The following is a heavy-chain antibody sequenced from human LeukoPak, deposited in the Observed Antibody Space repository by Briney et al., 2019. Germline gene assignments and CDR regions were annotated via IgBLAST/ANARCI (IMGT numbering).Heavy chain of an antibody. V-gene: IGHV3-23*01. CDR3: ANLGVVVTSWYFDY. D-gene: IGHD3-22*01. CDR2: ISGSGGST. CDR1: GFTFSSYG. Sequence: GGSLRLSCAASGFTFSSYGMSWVRQAPGKGLEWVSAISGSGGSTYYADSVRGRFTISRDNSKNTLYLQMNSLRAEDTAVYYCANLGVVVTSWYFDYWGQGTLVTVSS. J-gene: IGHJ4*02.